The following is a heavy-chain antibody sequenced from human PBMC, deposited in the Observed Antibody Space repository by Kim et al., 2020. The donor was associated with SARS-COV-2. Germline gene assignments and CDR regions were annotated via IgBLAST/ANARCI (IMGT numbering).Heavy chain of an antibody. D-gene: IGHD3-10*01. CDR3: ARRGGRQLDLLFDI. Sequence: AQSFKGRFVFSLDTSVSTAYLQVSSLKAEDTAVYYCARRGGRQLDLLFDIWGQRTMVTVSS. J-gene: IGHJ3*02. V-gene: IGHV7-4-1*02.